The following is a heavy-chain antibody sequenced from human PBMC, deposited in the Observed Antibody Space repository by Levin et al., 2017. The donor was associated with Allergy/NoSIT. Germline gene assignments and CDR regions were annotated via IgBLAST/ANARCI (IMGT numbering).Heavy chain of an antibody. CDR3: ARDSGYSGADDY. V-gene: IGHV3-48*01. CDR1: GFVFSSYA. Sequence: AGGSLRLSCAASGFVFSSYAMTWVRQAPGKGLEWVAYIGRSSDVIYYRDSVKGRFTISRDNADNSLFLQMNSLRAEDTALYYCARDSGYSGADDYWGQGILVTVSS. J-gene: IGHJ4*02. CDR2: IGRSSDVI. D-gene: IGHD5-12*01.